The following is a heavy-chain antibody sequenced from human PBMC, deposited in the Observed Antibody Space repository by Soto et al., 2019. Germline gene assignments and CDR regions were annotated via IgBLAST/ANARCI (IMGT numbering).Heavy chain of an antibody. CDR3: ARAHTMVVAGSTFDY. CDR2: MYHGGNT. CDR1: NYSISNPHY. J-gene: IGHJ4*01. V-gene: IGHV4-38-2*02. Sequence: SETLSLTCTVSNYSISNPHYWGWIRQPPGKRPEWIASMYHGGNTFYNPSLKSRITMSMDTSKNQFSLKLRFMTAADTAVYYCARAHTMVVAGSTFDYWGHGTLVTV. D-gene: IGHD2-21*02.